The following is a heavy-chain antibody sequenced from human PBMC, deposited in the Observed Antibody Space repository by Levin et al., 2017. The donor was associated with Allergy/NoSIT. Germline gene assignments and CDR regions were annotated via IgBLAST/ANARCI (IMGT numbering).Heavy chain of an antibody. CDR3: ARTIAARASGGFDY. D-gene: IGHD6-6*01. Sequence: ESLKISCTVSGGSISSYYWSWIRQPPGKGLEWIGYIYYSGSTNYNPSLKSRVTISVDTSKNQFSLKLSSVTAADTAVYYCARTIAARASGGFDYWGQGTLVTVSS. V-gene: IGHV4-59*01. J-gene: IGHJ4*02. CDR2: IYYSGST. CDR1: GGSISSYY.